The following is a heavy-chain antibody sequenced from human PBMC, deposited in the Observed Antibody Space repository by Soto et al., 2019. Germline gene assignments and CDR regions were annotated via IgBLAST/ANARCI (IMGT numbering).Heavy chain of an antibody. CDR3: ARVGDYIWGSYRPLYMDV. D-gene: IGHD3-16*02. Sequence: GGSLRISCAASGFTFSSYSMNWVRQAPGKGLEWVSYISSSSSTIYYADSVKGRFTISRDNAKNSLYLQMNSLRAEDTAVYYCARVGDYIWGSYRPLYMDVWGKGTTVTVSS. CDR2: ISSSSSTI. V-gene: IGHV3-48*01. CDR1: GFTFSSYS. J-gene: IGHJ6*03.